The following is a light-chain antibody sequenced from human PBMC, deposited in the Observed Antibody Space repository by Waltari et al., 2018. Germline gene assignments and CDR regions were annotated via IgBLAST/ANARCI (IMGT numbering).Light chain of an antibody. CDR2: GAS. CDR3: QQYNNWP. CDR1: QSVSSN. Sequence: EIVMTQSPATLSVSPGERATPSCRASQSVSSNLAWYQQKPGQAPRLLIYGASTRATGIPARFSGSGSGTEFTLTISSLQSEDFAVYYCQQYNNWPFGQGTKVEIK. V-gene: IGKV3-15*01. J-gene: IGKJ1*01.